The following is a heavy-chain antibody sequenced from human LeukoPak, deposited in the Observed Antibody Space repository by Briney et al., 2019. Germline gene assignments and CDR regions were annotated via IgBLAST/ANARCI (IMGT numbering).Heavy chain of an antibody. Sequence: SQTLSLTCTVSGGSISSGGYYWSWIRQHPGPGLEWIWYIYYSGSTYYNPSLKSRVTISVDTSKNQFSLKLSSVTAADTAVYYCATYYGDYDEYFQHWGQGTLVTVSS. CDR1: GGSISSGGYY. V-gene: IGHV4-31*03. D-gene: IGHD4-17*01. J-gene: IGHJ1*01. CDR3: ATYYGDYDEYFQH. CDR2: IYYSGST.